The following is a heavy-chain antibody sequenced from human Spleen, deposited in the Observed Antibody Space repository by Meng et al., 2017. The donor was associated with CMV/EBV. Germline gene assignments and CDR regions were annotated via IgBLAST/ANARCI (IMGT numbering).Heavy chain of an antibody. CDR3: ARDGADSSSFFDY. D-gene: IGHD6-6*01. Sequence: KASGYTFARYDINGVRQATGPSLEWMGWMNPNSGNAGYAQKFQSRVTITRNTSISTAYMELSSLRSEDTAVYYCARDGADSSSFFDYWGQGTLVTVSS. CDR1: GYTFARYD. J-gene: IGHJ4*02. CDR2: MNPNSGNA. V-gene: IGHV1-8*03.